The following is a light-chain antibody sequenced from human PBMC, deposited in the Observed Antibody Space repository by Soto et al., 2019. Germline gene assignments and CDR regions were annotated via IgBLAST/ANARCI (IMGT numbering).Light chain of an antibody. V-gene: IGLV2-14*03. CDR1: SSDVGGYNY. CDR2: DVS. CDR3: SSYTSSITLV. J-gene: IGLJ2*01. Sequence: QSVLTQPASVSGSPGQSITISCTGTSSDVGGYNYVSWYQQHPGKAPKLMIYDVSNRPSGVSNRFSGSKSGYTASLSISGLQAEDEADYYCSSYTSSITLVFGGGTKVTVL.